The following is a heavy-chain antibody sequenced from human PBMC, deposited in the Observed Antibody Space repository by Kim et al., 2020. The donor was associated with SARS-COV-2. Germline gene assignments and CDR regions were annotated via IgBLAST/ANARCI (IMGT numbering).Heavy chain of an antibody. CDR1: GFTFSSYA. D-gene: IGHD3-22*01. V-gene: IGHV3-23*01. J-gene: IGHJ4*02. CDR2: ISGGGGSK. Sequence: GGSLRLSCAASGFTFSSYAMSWVRQAPGKGLEWVSAISGGGGSKYYADSVKGRFTISRDNSKNTLYLQMNSLRAEDTAVYYCAKVYGDVVITFCFWGQGTLVTVSS. CDR3: AKVYGDVVITFCF.